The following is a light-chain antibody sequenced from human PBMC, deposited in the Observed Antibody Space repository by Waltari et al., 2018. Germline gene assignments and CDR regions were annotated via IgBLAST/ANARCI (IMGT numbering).Light chain of an antibody. CDR2: EVS. Sequence: QSAPTPPPSASGSPGQSVTLSCTGTSSDVGDYNCVSWYQQQPGKAPILTVSEVSKRPYGGRDRFSVSMAGNTASLTVSGLQAEDGADYYCSSYGGSSVVFGGGIKLTVL. CDR3: SSYGGSSVV. J-gene: IGLJ2*01. V-gene: IGLV2-8*01. CDR1: SSDVGDYNC.